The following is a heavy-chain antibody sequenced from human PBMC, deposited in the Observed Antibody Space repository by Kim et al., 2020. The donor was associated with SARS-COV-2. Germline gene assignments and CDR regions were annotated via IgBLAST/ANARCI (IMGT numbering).Heavy chain of an antibody. CDR2: INAGNGNT. V-gene: IGHV1-3*01. Sequence: ASVKVSCKASGYTFTSYAMHWVRQAPGQRLEWMGWINAGNGNTKYSQKFQGRVTITRDTSASTAYMELSSLRSEDTAVYYCARDLANLAFVVVEPNYGMDVWGQGTTVTVSS. CDR1: GYTFTSYA. D-gene: IGHD2-15*01. J-gene: IGHJ6*02. CDR3: ARDLANLAFVVVEPNYGMDV.